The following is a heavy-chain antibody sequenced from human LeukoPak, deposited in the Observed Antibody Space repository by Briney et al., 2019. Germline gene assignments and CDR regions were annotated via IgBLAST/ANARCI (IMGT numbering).Heavy chain of an antibody. Sequence: SETLSLTCTVSGGSISSYYWSWIRQPPGKGLEWVGYIQYSGSTNYNPSLKSRVTISVDTSMNQFSLKLTSVTAADTAVYYCARSVYTTSSHPYFFDYWGQGTLVTVSS. CDR2: IQYSGST. CDR1: GGSISSYY. CDR3: ARSVYTTSSHPYFFDY. D-gene: IGHD6-6*01. V-gene: IGHV4-59*01. J-gene: IGHJ4*02.